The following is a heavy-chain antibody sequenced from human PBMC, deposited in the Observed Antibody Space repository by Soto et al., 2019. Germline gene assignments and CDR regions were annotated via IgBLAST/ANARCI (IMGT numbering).Heavy chain of an antibody. J-gene: IGHJ4*02. Sequence: SETLSLTCTVSGGSVSSGSYYWSWIRQPPGKGLEWIGYIYYSGSTNYNPSLKSRVTISVDTSKNQFSLKLSSVTAADTAVYYCARDLDSSGWRGGMTYWGQGTLVTVSS. CDR2: IYYSGST. D-gene: IGHD6-19*01. V-gene: IGHV4-61*01. CDR1: GGSVSSGSYY. CDR3: ARDLDSSGWRGGMTY.